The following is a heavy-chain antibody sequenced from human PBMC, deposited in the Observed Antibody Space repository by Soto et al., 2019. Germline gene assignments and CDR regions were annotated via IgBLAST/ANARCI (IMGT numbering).Heavy chain of an antibody. CDR3: ARGSQADY. Sequence: QVQLQQWGAGLLKPSETLSLTCAVYGGSFSGYYWSWIRQPPGKGLEWIGEINHRGSTNYNPSLKSRVTISVDTSKNQFSLKLSSVTAADTAVYYCARGSQADYWGQGTLVTVSS. CDR2: INHRGST. CDR1: GGSFSGYY. V-gene: IGHV4-34*01. J-gene: IGHJ4*02.